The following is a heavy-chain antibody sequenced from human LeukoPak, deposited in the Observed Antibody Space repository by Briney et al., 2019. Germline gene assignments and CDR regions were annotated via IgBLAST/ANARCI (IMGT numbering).Heavy chain of an antibody. D-gene: IGHD3-22*01. J-gene: IGHJ3*02. CDR1: GFTFSSYW. CDR2: IKQDGSEK. Sequence: GGSLRLSCAASGFTFSSYWMSWVRQAPGKGLEWVANIKQDGSEKYYVDSVKGRFTISRDNAKNSLYLQMNSLRAEDTAVYHCARSGYPDAFDIWGQGTMVTVSS. CDR3: ARSGYPDAFDI. V-gene: IGHV3-7*01.